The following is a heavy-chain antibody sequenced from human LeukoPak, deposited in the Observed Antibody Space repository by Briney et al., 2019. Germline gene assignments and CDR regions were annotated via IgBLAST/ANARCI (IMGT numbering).Heavy chain of an antibody. Sequence: PGRSLRLSCAASGFTFSSDVMHWVRQAPGKGLEWVAVISSDGSSKYYADSVKGRFTISRDNSKNTLYVQMNSLRAEDTAVYYCARGKKIWSTLGGWGQGTLVTVSS. D-gene: IGHD3-16*01. CDR2: ISSDGSSK. V-gene: IGHV3-30-3*01. CDR1: GFTFSSDV. J-gene: IGHJ4*02. CDR3: ARGKKIWSTLGG.